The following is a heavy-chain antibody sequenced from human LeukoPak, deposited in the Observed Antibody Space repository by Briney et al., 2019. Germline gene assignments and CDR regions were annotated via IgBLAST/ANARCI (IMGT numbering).Heavy chain of an antibody. CDR2: ISAYNGNT. CDR1: GYTFTSYG. V-gene: IGHV1-18*01. D-gene: IGHD3-16*02. CDR3: ARDQDYDYVWGSYRYRYPFDY. J-gene: IGHJ4*02. Sequence: ASVKVSCKASGYTFTSYGISWVRQAPGQGLEWMGWISAYNGNTNYAQKLQGRVTMTTDTSTSTAYMELRSLRSDDTAVYYCARDQDYDYVWGSYRYRYPFDYWGQGTLVTVSS.